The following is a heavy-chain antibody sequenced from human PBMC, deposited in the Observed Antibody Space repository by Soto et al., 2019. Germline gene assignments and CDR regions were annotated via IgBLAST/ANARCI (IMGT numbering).Heavy chain of an antibody. V-gene: IGHV3-33*01. CDR2: IWFDGSNK. Sequence: QVQLVESGGGVVQPGESLRLSCASSGYTLSSHAMHWVRQAPGKGLEWVANIWFDGSNKNYADSVKGRFTISRDNSKNTLFLQVNSLRAEDTAIYYCARAAYTSGYYYFDHWGQGTPVTVSS. D-gene: IGHD6-19*01. CDR1: GYTLSSHA. CDR3: ARAAYTSGYYYFDH. J-gene: IGHJ4*02.